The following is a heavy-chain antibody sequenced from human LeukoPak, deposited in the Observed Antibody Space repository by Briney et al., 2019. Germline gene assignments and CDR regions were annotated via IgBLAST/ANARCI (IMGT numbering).Heavy chain of an antibody. CDR3: ARDVSKYSGYDTHWFDP. CDR1: GFTFSGYA. V-gene: IGHV3-23*01. J-gene: IGHJ5*02. D-gene: IGHD5-12*01. Sequence: GGSLRLSCVASGFTFSGYALSWVRQAPGKGLEWVSAISGSGENTYYADSVKGRFTISRDNSKNTLYLQMNSLRAEDTAVYYCARDVSKYSGYDTHWFDPWGQGTLVTVSS. CDR2: ISGSGENT.